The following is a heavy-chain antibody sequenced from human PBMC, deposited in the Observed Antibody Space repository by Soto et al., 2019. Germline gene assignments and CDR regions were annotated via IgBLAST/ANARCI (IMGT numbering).Heavy chain of an antibody. CDR1: GFTVSNFY. D-gene: IGHD3-3*01. V-gene: IGHV3-66*01. CDR2: ISSGGST. Sequence: EVHLVESGGGLVQPGGSLRLSCAASGFTVSNFYMTWVRQDPGKGLEWVSVISSGGSTYYADSVKGRFTISRDNSKNTLYLEMNSLRAGDTAVYYCARDTFGGAYDFWHWGQGTLVTVSS. J-gene: IGHJ4*02. CDR3: ARDTFGGAYDFWH.